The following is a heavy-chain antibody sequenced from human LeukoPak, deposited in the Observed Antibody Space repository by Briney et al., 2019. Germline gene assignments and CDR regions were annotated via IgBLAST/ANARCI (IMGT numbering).Heavy chain of an antibody. CDR3: ARVVSYYDFWSGYYTYRSYFDY. J-gene: IGHJ4*02. V-gene: IGHV4-59*01. Sequence: SETLSLTCTVPGGSISSYYWSWIRQPPGKGLEWIGYIYYSGSTNYNPSLKSRVTISVDTSKNQFSLKLSSVTAADTAVYYCARVVSYYDFWSGYYTYRSYFDYWGQGTLVTVSS. CDR2: IYYSGST. D-gene: IGHD3-3*01. CDR1: GGSISSYY.